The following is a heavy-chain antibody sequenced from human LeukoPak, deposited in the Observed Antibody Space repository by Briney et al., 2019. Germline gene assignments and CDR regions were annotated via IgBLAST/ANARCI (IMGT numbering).Heavy chain of an antibody. CDR1: GFTFSSYW. CDR3: ARDRITMVRGTLNSNWFDP. V-gene: IGHV3-7*01. J-gene: IGHJ5*02. D-gene: IGHD3-10*01. CDR2: IKQDGSEK. Sequence: GGSLRLSCAASGFTFSSYWMSWVRQAPGKGLEWVANIKQDGSEKYYVDSVKGRFTISRDNAKNSLYLQMNSLRAEDTAVYYCARDRITMVRGTLNSNWFDPWGQGTLVTVSS.